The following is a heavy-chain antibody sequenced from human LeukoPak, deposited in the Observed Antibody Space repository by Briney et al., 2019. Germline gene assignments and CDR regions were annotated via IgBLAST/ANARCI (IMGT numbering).Heavy chain of an antibody. CDR2: FDPEDGET. Sequence: ASVKVSCKVSGYTLTELSMHWVRQAPGKGLEWMGGFDPEDGETIYAQKFQGRVTMTEDTSTDTAYMELSSLGSDDTAVYYCARVWEHRSYYGHFGYWGQGTLVTVSS. D-gene: IGHD1-26*01. CDR3: ARVWEHRSYYGHFGY. V-gene: IGHV1-24*01. CDR1: GYTLTELS. J-gene: IGHJ4*02.